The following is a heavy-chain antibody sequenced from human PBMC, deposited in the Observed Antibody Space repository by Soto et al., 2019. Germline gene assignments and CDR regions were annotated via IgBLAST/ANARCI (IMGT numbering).Heavy chain of an antibody. D-gene: IGHD6-19*01. V-gene: IGHV3-74*01. CDR3: ASLPQDVSPVPGNEGPDY. CDR2: INPDGSTT. Sequence: EVQLVESGGDLVQPGGSLRLSCAASGFTFTNYWMHWVSQAPGRGLLWISRINPDGSTTFYADSVKGRFTISRDNAKNTLYLQMNSLRVEDTAVYSCASLPQDVSPVPGNEGPDYWGQGTLVTVSS. J-gene: IGHJ4*02. CDR1: GFTFTNYW.